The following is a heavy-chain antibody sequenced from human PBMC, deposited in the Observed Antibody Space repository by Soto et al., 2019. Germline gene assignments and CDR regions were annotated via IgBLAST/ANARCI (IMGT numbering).Heavy chain of an antibody. D-gene: IGHD6-6*01. Sequence: EVQLAESGGGLAQPGGSLRLSCAVSGFNLSGSAMDWVRQAPGKGLEYVSGISSNGVGTYYANSVQGRFTISRDNSKNTVYLQMGSLRPEDMAVYYCARRARPDFYYMDVWGKGTTVTVS. CDR1: GFNLSGSA. CDR3: ARRARPDFYYMDV. J-gene: IGHJ6*03. V-gene: IGHV3-64*01. CDR2: ISSNGVGT.